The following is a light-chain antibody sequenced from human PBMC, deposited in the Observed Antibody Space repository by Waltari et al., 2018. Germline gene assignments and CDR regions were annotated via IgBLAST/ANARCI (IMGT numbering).Light chain of an antibody. CDR1: NSDIGGYNY. CDR2: DVS. V-gene: IGLV2-14*01. Sequence: QSALTQPASVSGSPGQSLTISCTGPNSDIGGYNYVSWYQQHPGKAPKLMIYDVSKRPSGVSNRFSGSKSGNTASLTISGLQAEDEADYYCSSYTSSSTYVFGTGTKVTVL. J-gene: IGLJ1*01. CDR3: SSYTSSSTYV.